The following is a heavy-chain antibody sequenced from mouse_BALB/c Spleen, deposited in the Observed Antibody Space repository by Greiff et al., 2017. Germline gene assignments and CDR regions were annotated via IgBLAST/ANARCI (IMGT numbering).Heavy chain of an antibody. V-gene: IGHV5-6*01. Sequence: EVKVVESGGDLVKPGGSLKLSCAASGFTFSSYGMSWVRQTPDKRLEWVATISSGGSYTYYPDSVKGRFTISRDNAKNTLYLQMSSLKSEDTAMYYCARHGFDYWGQGTTLTVSS. CDR1: GFTFSSYG. J-gene: IGHJ2*01. CDR3: ARHGFDY. CDR2: ISSGGSYT.